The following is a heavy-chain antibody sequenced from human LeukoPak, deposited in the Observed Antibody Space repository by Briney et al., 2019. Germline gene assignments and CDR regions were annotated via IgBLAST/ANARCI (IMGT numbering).Heavy chain of an antibody. Sequence: SETLSLTCTVSGGSISSYYWSWIRQPAGKGLEWIGRIYTSGSTNYNPSLKSRVTISVDKSKNQFSLKLSPVTAADTAVYYCAKVDSSGYYDAFDIWGQGTMVTVSS. J-gene: IGHJ3*02. CDR2: IYTSGST. CDR1: GGSISSYY. CDR3: AKVDSSGYYDAFDI. D-gene: IGHD3-22*01. V-gene: IGHV4-4*07.